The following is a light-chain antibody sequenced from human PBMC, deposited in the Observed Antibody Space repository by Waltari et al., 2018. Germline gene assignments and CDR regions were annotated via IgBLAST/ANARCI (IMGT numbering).Light chain of an antibody. CDR3: LLYLGSGIFV. V-gene: IGLV8-61*01. J-gene: IGLJ3*02. Sequence: QTVVTQEPSLPVSPGGTVPLPRALASGPLSLTSYASWYQQTPGQPPRTLVYKANSRSSGVPDRFSGSILGNRAALTITGAQAEDESDYYCLLYLGSGIFVFGGGTKLTVL. CDR2: KAN. CDR1: SGPLSLTSY.